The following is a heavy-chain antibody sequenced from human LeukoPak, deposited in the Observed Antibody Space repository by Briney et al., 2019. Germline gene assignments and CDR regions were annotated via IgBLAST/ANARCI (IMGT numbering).Heavy chain of an antibody. CDR2: INHSGST. J-gene: IGHJ4*02. V-gene: IGHV4-34*01. D-gene: IGHD2-15*01. CDR1: GGSFSGYY. Sequence: PSETLSLTCAVYGGSFSGYYWSWIRQPPGKGLEWIGEINHSGSTNYNPPLKSRVTISVDTSKNQFSLKLSSVTAADTAVYYCARTSGIVAATGMDYWGQGTLVTVSS. CDR3: ARTSGIVAATGMDY.